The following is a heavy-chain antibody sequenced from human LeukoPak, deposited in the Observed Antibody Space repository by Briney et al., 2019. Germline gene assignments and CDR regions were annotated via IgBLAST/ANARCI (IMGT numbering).Heavy chain of an antibody. Sequence: ASVKVSCKTSGYTLTKYGLSWVRQAPGQGLEWMGGTIPIFGTTKFAQKFQGRVTISTDESTTTSYMELSSLRSEDTAVYFCLGSGYYSDPWVDYWGQGTLVTVSS. V-gene: IGHV1-69*05. J-gene: IGHJ4*02. D-gene: IGHD3-3*01. CDR3: LGSGYYSDPWVDY. CDR1: GYTLTKYG. CDR2: TIPIFGTT.